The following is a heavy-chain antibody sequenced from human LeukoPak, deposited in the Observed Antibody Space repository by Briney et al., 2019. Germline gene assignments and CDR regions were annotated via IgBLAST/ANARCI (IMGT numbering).Heavy chain of an antibody. Sequence: GGSLRLSCVASGFTVSNNYMTWVRQAPGKGLEWVSLIYSGGKTYYADSMTGRFTISRDNAKNSLYLQMNSLRAEDTAVYYCARRATTERGYSYGLDYWGQGTLVTVSS. V-gene: IGHV3-66*01. D-gene: IGHD5-18*01. CDR2: IYSGGKT. J-gene: IGHJ4*02. CDR3: ARRATTERGYSYGLDY. CDR1: GFTVSNNY.